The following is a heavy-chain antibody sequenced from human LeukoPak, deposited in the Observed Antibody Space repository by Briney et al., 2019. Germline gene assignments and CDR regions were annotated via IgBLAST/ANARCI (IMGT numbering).Heavy chain of an antibody. CDR2: TNWNGDTT. CDR1: GFPFQDSG. D-gene: IGHD2-2*01. J-gene: IGHJ4*02. CDR3: ARQTRGYVYYFDY. Sequence: GGPLRLSCAASGFPFQDSGLSWVRQAPGEGREWISRTNWNGDTTVYADSVKGRFTISRDNAKNSLYLQMNSLRADDTAFYSCARQTRGYVYYFDYWGQGTLVTVSS. V-gene: IGHV3-20*04.